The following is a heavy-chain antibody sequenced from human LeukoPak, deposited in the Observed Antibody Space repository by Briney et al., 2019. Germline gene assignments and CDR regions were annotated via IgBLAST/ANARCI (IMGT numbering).Heavy chain of an antibody. CDR2: IYPGDSDT. Sequence: GESLKISCKGSGYSFTSYWIAWVRQMPGKGLEWMGIIYPGDSDTRYSPSFQGQVTISADKSISTAYLQWSSLKASDTAMYYCATRGGGQMVRGIPDAFDIWGQGTMVTVSS. CDR1: GYSFTSYW. CDR3: ATRGGGQMVRGIPDAFDI. V-gene: IGHV5-51*01. J-gene: IGHJ3*02. D-gene: IGHD3-10*01.